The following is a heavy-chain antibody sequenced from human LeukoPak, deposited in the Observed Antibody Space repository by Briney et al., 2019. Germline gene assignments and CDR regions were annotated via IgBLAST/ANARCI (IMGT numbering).Heavy chain of an antibody. Sequence: WIGWISAYNGNTNYAQKLQGRVTMTTDTSTSTAYMELRSLRSDDTAVYYCASSGCSGGTCYFPDYWGQGTLVTVSS. J-gene: IGHJ4*02. V-gene: IGHV1-18*01. CDR3: ASSGCSGGTCYFPDY. CDR2: ISAYNGNT. D-gene: IGHD2-15*01.